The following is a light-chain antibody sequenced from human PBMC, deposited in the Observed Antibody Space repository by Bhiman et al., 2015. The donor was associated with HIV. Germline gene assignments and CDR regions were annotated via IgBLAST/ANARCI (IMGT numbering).Light chain of an antibody. J-gene: IGLJ1*01. CDR2: GNN. CDR3: QSYDSSLSGYV. Sequence: QSVLTQPPSVSGAPGQRVTISCTGSRSNIGAGYDVHWFQHLPGTAPKVLIYGNNNRPSGVPDRFSGSKSGTSASLAITGLQAEDEADYYCQSYDSSLSGYVFGTGTKVTVL. V-gene: IGLV1-40*01. CDR1: RSNIGAGYD.